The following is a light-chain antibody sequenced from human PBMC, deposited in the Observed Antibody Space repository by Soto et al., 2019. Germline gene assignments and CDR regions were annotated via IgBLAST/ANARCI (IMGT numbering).Light chain of an antibody. CDR1: SSDDGSYNL. CDR3: CSYAGSSTVDV. CDR2: EGS. V-gene: IGLV2-23*01. J-gene: IGLJ1*01. Sequence: QSALTQPASVSGSPGQSITISCTGTSSDDGSYNLVSWYQQHPGKAPKLMIYEGSKRPSGVSNRFSGSKSGNTASLTISGLQAEDEADYYCCSYAGSSTVDVFGTGTKLTVL.